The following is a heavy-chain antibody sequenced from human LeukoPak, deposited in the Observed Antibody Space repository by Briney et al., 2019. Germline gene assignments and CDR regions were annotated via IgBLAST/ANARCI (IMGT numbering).Heavy chain of an antibody. CDR3: ASENYGDDLDY. CDR1: GFTFNSYR. J-gene: IGHJ4*02. CDR2: ISSSSSYI. D-gene: IGHD4-17*01. Sequence: AGGSLRLSCAASGFTFNSYRMNWVRQAPGKGLEWVSSISSSSSYIYYADSVKGRFTISRDNSKNTLYLQMNSLRAEDTAVYYCASENYGDDLDYWGQGTLVTVSS. V-gene: IGHV3-21*04.